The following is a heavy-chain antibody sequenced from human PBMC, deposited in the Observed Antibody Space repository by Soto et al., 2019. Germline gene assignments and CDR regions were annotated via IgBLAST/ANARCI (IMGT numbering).Heavy chain of an antibody. CDR1: GGSISSGDYY. D-gene: IGHD3-10*01. J-gene: IGHJ4*02. CDR2: IYYSGST. Sequence: PSETLSLTCTVSGGSISSGDYYWSWIRQPPGKGLEWIGYIYYSGSTYYNSSLKSRVTISVDTSKNQFSLKLSSVTAADTAVYYCARDAPWGYMVRGVRSYWGQGTLVTVSS. CDR3: ARDAPWGYMVRGVRSY. V-gene: IGHV4-30-4*01.